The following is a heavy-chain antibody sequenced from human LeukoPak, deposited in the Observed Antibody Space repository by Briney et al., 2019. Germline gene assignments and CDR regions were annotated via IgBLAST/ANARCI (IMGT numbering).Heavy chain of an antibody. Sequence: GGSLRLSCAASGFTVSSNYMSWVRQAPGKGLEWVSVIYSGGSTYYADSVKGRFTISRDNSKNTLYPQMNSLRAEDTAVYYCASRLPITMAILDVWGQGTTVTVSS. J-gene: IGHJ6*02. D-gene: IGHD3-10*01. CDR1: GFTVSSNY. V-gene: IGHV3-53*01. CDR2: IYSGGST. CDR3: ASRLPITMAILDV.